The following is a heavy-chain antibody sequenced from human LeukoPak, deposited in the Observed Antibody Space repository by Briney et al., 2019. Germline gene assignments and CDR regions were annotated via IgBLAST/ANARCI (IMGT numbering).Heavy chain of an antibody. CDR3: AGVRDGYNSFDY. Sequence: WASVTVSCKASGYTFTSYYMHWVRQAPGQGLEWMGIINPSGGSTSYAQKFQGRVTMTRDMSTSTVYMELGSLRSEDTAVYYCAGVRDGYNSFDYWGQGTLVTVSS. J-gene: IGHJ4*02. CDR2: INPSGGST. D-gene: IGHD5-24*01. V-gene: IGHV1-46*01. CDR1: GYTFTSYY.